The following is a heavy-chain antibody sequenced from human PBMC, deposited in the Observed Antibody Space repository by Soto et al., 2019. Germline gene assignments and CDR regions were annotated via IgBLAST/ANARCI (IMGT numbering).Heavy chain of an antibody. V-gene: IGHV3-15*01. J-gene: IGHJ4*02. Sequence: EVQLVESGGGLVKPGGSLRLSCAASGFTFSNAWMSWVRQAPGKGLEWFGRIKSKTDGGTTDYAAPVKGRFTISRDDSKNTLYLQMNSLKTEDTAVYYCTTVDMITFGGDYSLLYDYWGQGTLVTVSS. CDR2: IKSKTDGGTT. CDR3: TTVDMITFGGDYSLLYDY. CDR1: GFTFSNAW. D-gene: IGHD3-16*01.